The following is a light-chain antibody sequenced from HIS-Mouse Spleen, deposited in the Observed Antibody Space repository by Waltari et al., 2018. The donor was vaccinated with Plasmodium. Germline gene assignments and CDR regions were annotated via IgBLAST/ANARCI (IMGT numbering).Light chain of an antibody. J-gene: IGKJ2*01. CDR2: GAS. Sequence: EIVMTQSPATLSLSPGERATLSCRARQSVSSGYLSWYQQKPGQAPRLLINGASTRATGIPARFSGSGSGTDFTLTISSLQPEDFAVYYCQQDYNLPYTFGQGTKLEIK. CDR3: QQDYNLPYT. V-gene: IGKV3D-7*01. CDR1: QSVSSGY.